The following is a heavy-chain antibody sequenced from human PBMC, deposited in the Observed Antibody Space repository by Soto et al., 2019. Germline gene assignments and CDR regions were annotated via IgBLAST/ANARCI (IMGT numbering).Heavy chain of an antibody. V-gene: IGHV1-69*13. Sequence: SVKVSCKASGGTFSSYSISWVRHAPGQGLEWMGGIIPIFGTANYAQKFQGRVTITADESTSTAYMELSSLRSEDTAVYYCARVGAAAGNYFDYWGQGTLVTVSS. CDR3: ARVGAAAGNYFDY. CDR2: IIPIFGTA. D-gene: IGHD6-13*01. CDR1: GGTFSSYS. J-gene: IGHJ4*02.